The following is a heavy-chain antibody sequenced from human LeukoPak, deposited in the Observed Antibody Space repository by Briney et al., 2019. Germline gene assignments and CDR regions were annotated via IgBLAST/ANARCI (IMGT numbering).Heavy chain of an antibody. CDR3: ARELLGHGYNSGDFDY. CDR2: IKQDGSEK. V-gene: IGHV3-7*01. D-gene: IGHD5-24*01. J-gene: IGHJ4*02. Sequence: GGSLRLSCAASGFIFSNAWMSWVRQAPGKGLEWVANIKQDGSEKYYVDSVKGRFTISRDNAKNSLYLQMNSLRAEDTAVYYCARELLGHGYNSGDFDYWGQGTLVTVSS. CDR1: GFIFSNAW.